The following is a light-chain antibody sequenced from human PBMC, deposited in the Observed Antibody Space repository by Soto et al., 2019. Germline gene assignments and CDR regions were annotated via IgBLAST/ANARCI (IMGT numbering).Light chain of an antibody. J-gene: IGKJ3*01. CDR2: DAS. CDR1: QNVNNK. Sequence: EIVMTQSPATLSVSPGEGATLSCRASQNVNNKLAWYQQKPGQPPRLLIYDASTRATGITARFSGSGSGTEFTLTITSLQSEDFAVYYCLQYNNWPPFTFGPGTKVDIK. CDR3: LQYNNWPPFT. V-gene: IGKV3-15*01.